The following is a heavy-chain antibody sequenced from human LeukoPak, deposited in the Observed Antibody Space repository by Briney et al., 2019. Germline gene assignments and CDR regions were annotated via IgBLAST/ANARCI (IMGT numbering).Heavy chain of an antibody. CDR1: GFTFSSYS. D-gene: IGHD3-9*01. CDR2: ISSSSSYI. CDR3: AKDQYFDWPLAGYYFDY. J-gene: IGHJ4*02. Sequence: GGSLRLSCAASGFTFSSYSMNWVRQAPGKGLEWVSSISSSSSYIYYADSVKGRFAISRDNAKNSLYLQMNSLRAEDTALYYCAKDQYFDWPLAGYYFDYWGQGSLVTVSS. V-gene: IGHV3-21*04.